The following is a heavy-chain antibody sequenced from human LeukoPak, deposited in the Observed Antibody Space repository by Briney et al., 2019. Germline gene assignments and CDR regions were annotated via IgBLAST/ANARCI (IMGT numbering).Heavy chain of an antibody. CDR1: GYTFTNYG. CDR2: ISGYNGNT. J-gene: IGHJ3*02. CDR3: ARSLGYCTSTSCYLQAFDI. V-gene: IGHV1-18*01. D-gene: IGHD2-2*01. Sequence: ASVKVSCKTSGYTFTNYGISWVRQAPGQGLEWMGWISGYNGNTNYAQKLQGRVTMTTDTSTSTAYMELQSLRSDDTAVYYCARSLGYCTSTSCYLQAFDIWGQGTMVTVSS.